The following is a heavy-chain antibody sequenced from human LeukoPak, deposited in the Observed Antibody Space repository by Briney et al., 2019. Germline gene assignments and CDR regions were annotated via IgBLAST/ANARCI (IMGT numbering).Heavy chain of an antibody. Sequence: GGSLRLSCAASGFTFGGYGMHWFRQTPGRGLEWVAVIAYDGSRAFYADSVKGRFTISRDNSKNTMSVQMDDLRAEDTAVYYCTRYNNDHFDYWGQGTLVTVSS. J-gene: IGHJ4*02. D-gene: IGHD1-14*01. CDR3: TRYNNDHFDY. V-gene: IGHV3-33*08. CDR1: GFTFGGYG. CDR2: IAYDGSRA.